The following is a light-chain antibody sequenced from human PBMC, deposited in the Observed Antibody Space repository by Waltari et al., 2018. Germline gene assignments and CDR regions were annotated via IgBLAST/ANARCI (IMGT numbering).Light chain of an antibody. CDR3: CSYAGDFTML. CDR2: DVT. CDR1: SSDVGAYNS. J-gene: IGLJ2*01. V-gene: IGLV2-11*01. Sequence: QSALTQPRTVSGSPGQSVPISCTGTSSDVGAYNSVPWYPQHPGTAPKLMIFDVTKRPSGVPDRFSGSKSAYTASLTISRLQVDDEADYYCCSYAGDFTMLFGGGTKLTVL.